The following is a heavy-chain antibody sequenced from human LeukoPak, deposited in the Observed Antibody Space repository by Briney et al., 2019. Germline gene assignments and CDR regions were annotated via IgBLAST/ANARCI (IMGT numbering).Heavy chain of an antibody. CDR3: ARSVVGSYVG. J-gene: IGHJ4*02. Sequence: PGGSLRLSCAASGFTVSSNYMSWVRQAPGKGLEWVSVIYSGGSTYYADSVKGRFTISRDNSKNTLYPQMNSLRAEDTAVYYCARSVVGSYVGWGQGTLVTVSS. CDR1: GFTVSSNY. V-gene: IGHV3-53*01. D-gene: IGHD1-26*01. CDR2: IYSGGST.